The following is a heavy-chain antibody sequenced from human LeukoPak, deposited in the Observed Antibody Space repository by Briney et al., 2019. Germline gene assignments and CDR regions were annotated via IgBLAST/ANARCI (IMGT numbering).Heavy chain of an antibody. Sequence: GGSLRLSCAVSGFTVSSNYMSWVRQAPGKGLEWVSYINTGSDSIYYADSVKGRFTISRDNAKNSLFLQMNSLRVEDTAVYYCARDLYEVTEPLVDYWGQGTLVTVSS. J-gene: IGHJ4*02. CDR3: ARDLYEVTEPLVDY. V-gene: IGHV3-48*04. D-gene: IGHD2-21*02. CDR1: GFTVSSNY. CDR2: INTGSDSI.